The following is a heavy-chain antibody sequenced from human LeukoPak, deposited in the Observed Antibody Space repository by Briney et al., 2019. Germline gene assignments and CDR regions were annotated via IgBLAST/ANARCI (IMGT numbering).Heavy chain of an antibody. CDR1: XYXFTAYG. CDR2: ISPSNGAT. CDR3: ARDHDWTMDY. J-gene: IGHJ4*02. V-gene: IGHV1-18*01. D-gene: IGHD3-9*01. Sequence: SXKAXXYXFTAYGITWIRQAPGQGLEWMGWISPSNGATECAQNLQDRVSMTTDTSTNTAHIEVRSLKSDDTAVYFCARDHDWTMDYWGQGTLVTVSS.